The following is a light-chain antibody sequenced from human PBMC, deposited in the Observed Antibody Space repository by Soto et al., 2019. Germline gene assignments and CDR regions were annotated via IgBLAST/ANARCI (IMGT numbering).Light chain of an antibody. CDR2: GAS. J-gene: IGKJ1*01. CDR1: QSVSSN. Sequence: EIVMTQSPATLSVSPGERATLSCRASQSVSSNFAWYQQKPGQAPRLLMYGASTRAPGIPDRFSGSVSGTEFTLTISRLQSEDIAVYNCQQHNNCHTWTFGQGTKVEIK. V-gene: IGKV3-15*01. CDR3: QQHNNCHTWT.